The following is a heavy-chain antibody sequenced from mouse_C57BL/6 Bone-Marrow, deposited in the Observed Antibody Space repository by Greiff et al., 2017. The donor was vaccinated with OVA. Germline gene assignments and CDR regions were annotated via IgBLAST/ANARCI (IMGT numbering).Heavy chain of an antibody. CDR2: IDPSDSYT. V-gene: IGHV1-69*01. J-gene: IGHJ4*01. D-gene: IGHD3-2*02. CDR3: ARGLRLPYYYAMDY. CDR1: GYTFTSYW. Sequence: QVQLQQPGAELVMPGASVKLSCKASGYTFTSYWMHWVKQRPGQALEWIGEIDPSDSYTNYNQKFKGKSTLTVDKSSSTAYMQLSSLTSEDSAVYYCARGLRLPYYYAMDYWGQGTSVTVSS.